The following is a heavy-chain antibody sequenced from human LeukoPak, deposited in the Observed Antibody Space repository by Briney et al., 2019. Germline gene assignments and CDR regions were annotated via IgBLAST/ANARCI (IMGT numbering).Heavy chain of an antibody. J-gene: IGHJ3*02. CDR2: IRYDGSNK. V-gene: IGHV3-30*02. Sequence: PGGSLRLSCAASGFTFSIYGMGWVRQAPGKGLEWVAFIRYDGSNKYYADSVKGRFTISRDNSKNTLYLQMNSLRAEDTALYYCAKEAYYYDSSHAFDIWGQGTMVTVSS. D-gene: IGHD3-22*01. CDR1: GFTFSIYG. CDR3: AKEAYYYDSSHAFDI.